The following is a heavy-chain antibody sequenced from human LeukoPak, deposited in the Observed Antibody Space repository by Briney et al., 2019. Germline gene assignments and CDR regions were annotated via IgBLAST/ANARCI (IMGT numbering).Heavy chain of an antibody. J-gene: IGHJ4*02. V-gene: IGHV3-7*03. Sequence: GGSLRLSCAASGFTFGSYWMSWVRQAPGKGLEWVANIKQDGSEKYYVDSVKGRFAISRDNAKNSLYLQMNSLRAEDTAVYYCARDLGPVDYWGRGTLVTVSS. CDR2: IKQDGSEK. CDR3: ARDLGPVDY. CDR1: GFTFGSYW.